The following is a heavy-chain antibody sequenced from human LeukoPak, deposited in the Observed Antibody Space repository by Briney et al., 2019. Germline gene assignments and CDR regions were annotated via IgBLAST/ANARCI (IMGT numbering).Heavy chain of an antibody. CDR3: ARALTVAGGYFDY. Sequence: SETLSLTCAVSGGSISSSNWWSWVRQPPGKGLEWIGEIYHSGSTNYNPSLKSRVTISVDKSKNQFSLKLSSVTAADTAVYYCARALTVAGGYFDYWGQGTLVTVSS. J-gene: IGHJ4*02. D-gene: IGHD6-19*01. CDR1: GGSISSSNW. V-gene: IGHV4-4*02. CDR2: IYHSGST.